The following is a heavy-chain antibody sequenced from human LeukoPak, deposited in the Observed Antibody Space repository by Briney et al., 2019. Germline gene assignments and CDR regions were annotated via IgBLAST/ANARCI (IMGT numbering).Heavy chain of an antibody. CDR3: AKDRAGYYYMDV. J-gene: IGHJ6*03. CDR1: GFTFDDYA. Sequence: GGSLRLSCAASGFTFDDYAMHWVRQAPGKGLEWVSGISWNSGSIGYADSVKGRFTISRDNAKNSLYLQMNSLRAEDTALYYCAKDRAGYYYMDVWGKGTTVTVSS. V-gene: IGHV3-9*01. D-gene: IGHD6-13*01. CDR2: ISWNSGSI.